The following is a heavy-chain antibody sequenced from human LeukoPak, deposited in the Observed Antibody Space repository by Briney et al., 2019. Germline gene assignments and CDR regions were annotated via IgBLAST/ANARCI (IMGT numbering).Heavy chain of an antibody. CDR1: GESMIGHY. CDR3: ARATASGSGRAYDH. D-gene: IGHD3-10*01. CDR2: IHHSGGT. Sequence: SETLSLTCAVYGESMIGHYWTWIRQPPGKRLEWIGEIHHSGGTNSNPSLKNRLTMSIDMSKNQFSLKLRSVTAADTAVYYCARATASGSGRAYDHWAQGNLVPVSS. V-gene: IGHV4-34*01. J-gene: IGHJ4*02.